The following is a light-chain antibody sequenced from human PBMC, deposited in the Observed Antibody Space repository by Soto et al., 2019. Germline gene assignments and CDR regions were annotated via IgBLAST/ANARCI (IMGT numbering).Light chain of an antibody. CDR1: SGSVTSSHW. V-gene: IGLV7-46*01. J-gene: IGLJ3*02. CDR3: FITPTFGWV. CDR2: DTT. Sequence: QAVVTQEPSLTVSPGGTVTLTCGSSSGSVTSSHWPYWVQQRPGQAPRTLIYDTTNRHSWTPARFSGSLLGGKAALTLSGAQPEDEAVYYCFITPTFGWVFGGGTKLTAL.